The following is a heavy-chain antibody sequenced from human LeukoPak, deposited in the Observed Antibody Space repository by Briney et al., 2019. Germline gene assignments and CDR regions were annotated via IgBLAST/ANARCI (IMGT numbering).Heavy chain of an antibody. Sequence: GGTLRLSCAASGFTFSSYGMHWVRQAPGKGLEWVTVISYDGSNKYYADSVKGRFTISRDNSKNTLYLQMNSLRAEDTAVYYCAKEYGSGSSYDYWGQGTLVTVSS. J-gene: IGHJ4*02. V-gene: IGHV3-30*18. CDR2: ISYDGSNK. CDR3: AKEYGSGSSYDY. D-gene: IGHD3-10*01. CDR1: GFTFSSYG.